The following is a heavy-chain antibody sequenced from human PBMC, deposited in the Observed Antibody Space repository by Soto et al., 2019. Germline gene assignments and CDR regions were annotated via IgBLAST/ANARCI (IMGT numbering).Heavy chain of an antibody. CDR2: IKQDGNEK. CDR3: VSEAYRGYSYLDY. Sequence: GFLRLSCAGSGFTFSSVWMTWVRQAPGKGLEWVAHIKQDGNEKYYADSVKGRFHISRDNTKNSLYLQMESLRAEDTAVYYCVSEAYRGYSYLDYWGQRTLVTVSS. D-gene: IGHD5-18*01. CDR1: GFTFSSVW. V-gene: IGHV3-7*01. J-gene: IGHJ4*02.